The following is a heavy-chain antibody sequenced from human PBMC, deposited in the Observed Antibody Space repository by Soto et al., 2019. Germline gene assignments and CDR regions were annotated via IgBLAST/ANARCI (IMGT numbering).Heavy chain of an antibody. CDR3: ASSGWGASGTPYLDF. D-gene: IGHD1-1*01. J-gene: IGHJ4*02. CDR2: IRASDNSI. Sequence: GGSLRLSCAAYGVTFKTSEVHWVRQAQGKGLEWLSFIRASDNSIYYADSVEGRFTISGDNAKNSVSLQMNSLTVEDTAIYYCASSGWGASGTPYLDFWGQGTLVTVSS. CDR1: GVTFKTSE. V-gene: IGHV3-48*03.